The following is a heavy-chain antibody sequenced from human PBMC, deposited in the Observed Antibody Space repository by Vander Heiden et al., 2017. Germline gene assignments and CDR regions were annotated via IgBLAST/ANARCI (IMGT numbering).Heavy chain of an antibody. D-gene: IGHD5-18*01. CDR3: AGETRYRRYYYGMDV. Sequence: QLQLQESGPGLVKPSETLSLTCTVSGGSISSSTYVGGWCRQPPGKVLEWIGSIYYSGSTYYNPSLKSRGTISVDTSKNQFSLKLSSVTAADTAVYYCAGETRYRRYYYGMDVWGQGTTVTVSS. V-gene: IGHV4-39*01. CDR2: IYYSGST. J-gene: IGHJ6*02. CDR1: GGSISSSTYV.